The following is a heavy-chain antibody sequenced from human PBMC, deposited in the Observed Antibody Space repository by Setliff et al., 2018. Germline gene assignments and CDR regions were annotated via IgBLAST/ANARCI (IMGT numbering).Heavy chain of an antibody. D-gene: IGHD2-15*01. CDR3: ARDLVGYCSGGSCYDWDY. CDR2: ISAYNGNT. J-gene: IGHJ4*02. CDR1: GYTFTSYG. V-gene: IGHV1-18*01. Sequence: VKVSCKASGYTFTSYGISWVRQAPGQGLEWMGWISAYNGNTNYAQKLQGRVTMTTDTSTSTAYMELRSLRSDDTAVYYCARDLVGYCSGGSCYDWDYWGQGTLVTLSS.